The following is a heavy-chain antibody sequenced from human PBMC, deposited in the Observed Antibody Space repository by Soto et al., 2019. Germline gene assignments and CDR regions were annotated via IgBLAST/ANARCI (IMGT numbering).Heavy chain of an antibody. D-gene: IGHD4-17*01. CDR2: IYHSGST. J-gene: IGHJ5*02. CDR3: ARDKDGDYFSYWFDP. V-gene: IGHV4-4*02. CDR1: GGSISSSNW. Sequence: PSETLSLTCAVSGGSISSSNWWSWVRQPPGKGLEWIGEIYHSGSTNYNPSLKSRVTISVDKSKNQFSLKLSSVTAADTAVYYCARDKDGDYFSYWFDPWGQGTLVTVSS.